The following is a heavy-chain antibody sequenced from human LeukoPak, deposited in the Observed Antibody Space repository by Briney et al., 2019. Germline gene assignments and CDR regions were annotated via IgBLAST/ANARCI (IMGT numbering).Heavy chain of an antibody. CDR2: IYHNGNT. V-gene: IGHV4-38-2*01. Sequence: SSETLSLICAVSGYSISSGYYWGWIRQPPGKGLEWIGSIYHNGNTYYNPSLKSRVTISVDTSKNQFSLKLSSVTAADTAVYYCARLGDPAMIVVVITADAFDIWGQGTMVTVSS. J-gene: IGHJ3*02. CDR1: GYSISSGYY. CDR3: ARLGDPAMIVVVITADAFDI. D-gene: IGHD3-22*01.